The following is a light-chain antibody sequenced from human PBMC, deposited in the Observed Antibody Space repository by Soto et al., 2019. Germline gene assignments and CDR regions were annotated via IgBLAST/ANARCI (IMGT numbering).Light chain of an antibody. J-gene: IGLJ2*01. Sequence: NFMLTQPHSVAESQGKTVTISCTGSSGSIATNYVQWYQQRTGSAPTTVIYEDTQRPSGVPERFSGSIDSSSNSASLTISGLTTEDDADYYCQSYDGSNPDVLFGGGTKLTVL. V-gene: IGLV6-57*02. CDR3: QSYDGSNPDVL. CDR1: SGSIATNY. CDR2: EDT.